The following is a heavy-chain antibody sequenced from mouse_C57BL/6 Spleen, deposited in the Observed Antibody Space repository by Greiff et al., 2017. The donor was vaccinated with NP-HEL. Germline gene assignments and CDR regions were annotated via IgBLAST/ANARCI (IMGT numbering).Heavy chain of an antibody. J-gene: IGHJ2*01. D-gene: IGHD4-1*01. CDR1: GFTFSSYA. V-gene: IGHV5-4*01. CDR2: ISDGGSYT. CDR3: ARDTGTKAYYFDY. Sequence: EVKLMESGGGLVKPGGSLKLSCAASGFTFSSYAMSWVRQTPEKRLEWVATISDGGSYTYYPDNVKGRFTISRDNAKNNLYLQMSHLKSEDTAMYYCARDTGTKAYYFDYWGQGTTLTVSS.